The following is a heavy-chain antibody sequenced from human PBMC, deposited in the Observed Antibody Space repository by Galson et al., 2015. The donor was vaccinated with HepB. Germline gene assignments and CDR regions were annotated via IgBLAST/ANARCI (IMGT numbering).Heavy chain of an antibody. V-gene: IGHV5-51*01. CDR2: IDPGDSDT. CDR3: ARRNSYGSRSYYNDH. J-gene: IGHJ5*02. D-gene: IGHD3-10*01. Sequence: QSGAEVTKPGESLRISCKASGYIFSNYWIAWVRQMPDKGLEWMGIIDPGDSDTRYSPSFQGQVTISADKSISTVYLQWSSLKATDTAMYYCARRNSYGSRSYYNDHWGQGTLVTVSS. CDR1: GYIFSNYW.